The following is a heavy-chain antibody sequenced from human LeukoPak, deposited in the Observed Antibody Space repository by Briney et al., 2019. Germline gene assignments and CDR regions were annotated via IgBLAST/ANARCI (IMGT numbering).Heavy chain of an antibody. D-gene: IGHD6-6*01. J-gene: IGHJ3*02. CDR3: AKGGLVVRDFDI. CDR1: GFTFSSYG. Sequence: PGGSLRLSCAASGFTFSSYGMHWVRQAPGKGLEWVAFIRYDGSNKYYADSVKGRFTISRDKSKNTLYLQMNSLRAEDTAVYYCAKGGLVVRDFDIWGQGTMVTVSS. CDR2: IRYDGSNK. V-gene: IGHV3-30*02.